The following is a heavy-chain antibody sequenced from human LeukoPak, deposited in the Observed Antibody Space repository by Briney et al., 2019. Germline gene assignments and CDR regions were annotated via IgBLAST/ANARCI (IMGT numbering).Heavy chain of an antibody. J-gene: IGHJ5*02. CDR2: IYYSGST. CDR1: GGSISSGDYY. CDR3: ARDGYYYDSSGYP. D-gene: IGHD3-22*01. V-gene: IGHV4-30-4*01. Sequence: PSETLSLTCSVSGGSISSGDYYWSWIRQPPGKGLEWIGYIYYSGSTYYNPSLKSRVTISVDTSKNQFSLKLSSVTAADTAVYYCARDGYYYDSSGYPWGQGTLVTVSS.